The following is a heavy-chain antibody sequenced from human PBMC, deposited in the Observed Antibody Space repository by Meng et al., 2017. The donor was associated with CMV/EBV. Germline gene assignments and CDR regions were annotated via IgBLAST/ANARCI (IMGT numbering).Heavy chain of an antibody. CDR3: ARDLQGYYYGMDV. CDR1: GYTFTGYY. V-gene: IGHV1-2*02. Sequence: ASVKVSCKASGYTFTGYYMHWVRQAPGQGLEWMGWINPNSGGTNYAQKFQGRVTMTRDTSISTAYMELSRLRSDDTAVYYCARDLQGYYYGMDVWGQGTTVTSP. CDR2: INPNSGGT. D-gene: IGHD4-11*01. J-gene: IGHJ6*02.